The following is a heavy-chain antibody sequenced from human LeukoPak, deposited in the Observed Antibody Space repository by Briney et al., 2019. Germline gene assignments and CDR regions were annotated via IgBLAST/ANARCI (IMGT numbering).Heavy chain of an antibody. J-gene: IGHJ4*02. CDR1: GGSISSGSYY. D-gene: IGHD3-10*01. CDR2: IYTSGST. CDR3: AGNYYGSGSYYSEDRY. Sequence: TLSLTCTVSGGSISSGSYYWSWILQPAGKGLEWIGRIYTSGSTNYNPSLKSRVTISVDTSKNQFSLKLSSVTAADTAVYYCAGNYYGSGSYYSEDRYWGQGTLVTVSS. V-gene: IGHV4-61*02.